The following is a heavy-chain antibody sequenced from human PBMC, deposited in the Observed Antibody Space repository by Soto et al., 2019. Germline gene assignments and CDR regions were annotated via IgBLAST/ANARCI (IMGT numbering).Heavy chain of an antibody. Sequence: QLQLQESGPGLVKPSETLSLTCTVSGGSISSSSYYWGWIRQPPGKGLEWIGSIYYSGSTYYNPSLESGVTMSVDTSKKQFAVGRSCVTAADTAGYYCATLMGGSDRVFFDYWGQGTLVTVSS. CDR2: IYYSGST. CDR1: GGSISSSSYY. V-gene: IGHV4-39*01. J-gene: IGHJ4*02. D-gene: IGHD1-26*01. CDR3: ATLMGGSDRVFFDY.